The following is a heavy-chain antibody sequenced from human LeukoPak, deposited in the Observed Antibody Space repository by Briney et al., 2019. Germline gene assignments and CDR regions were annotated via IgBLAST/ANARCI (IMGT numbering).Heavy chain of an antibody. CDR1: GFTFSNYW. Sequence: GGSLRLSCAASGFTFSNYWMHWVRQVPGKGLVWVSRINDDGSATFYADSVKGRFTISRDNAKNTLFLQMSSLRAEDTAVYFCAREILAPGKTHDYWGQGALVTVSS. V-gene: IGHV3-74*01. CDR2: INDDGSAT. J-gene: IGHJ4*02. CDR3: AREILAPGKTHDY.